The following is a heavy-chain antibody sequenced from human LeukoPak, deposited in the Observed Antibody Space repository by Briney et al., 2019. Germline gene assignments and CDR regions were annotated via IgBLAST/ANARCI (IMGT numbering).Heavy chain of an antibody. J-gene: IGHJ4*02. Sequence: GGSLRLSCAASGFTVSSNHMSWVRQAPGKGLEWVSVIYSGGSTNYADSVRGRFTISRDNAKNSLYLQMNSLRVEDTAMYYCARDPSSHSSHWGQGTLVTVSS. CDR3: ARDPSSHSSH. D-gene: IGHD2-2*01. V-gene: IGHV3-66*01. CDR1: GFTVSSNH. CDR2: IYSGGST.